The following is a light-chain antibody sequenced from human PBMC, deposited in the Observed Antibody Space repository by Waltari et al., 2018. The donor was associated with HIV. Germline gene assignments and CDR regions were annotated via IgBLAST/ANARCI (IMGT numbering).Light chain of an antibody. V-gene: IGKV1-39*01. J-gene: IGKJ3*01. CDR2: TAS. Sequence: DIQMTQSPSSLSASLGASVTVTCRASQTISIYLNWYQQKPGRAPNLLIYTASSLPSGVPSRFSGSGSGTDFNLTIESLEVEDFAAYYCQQSYSGFTFGPGTKV. CDR1: QTISIY. CDR3: QQSYSGFT.